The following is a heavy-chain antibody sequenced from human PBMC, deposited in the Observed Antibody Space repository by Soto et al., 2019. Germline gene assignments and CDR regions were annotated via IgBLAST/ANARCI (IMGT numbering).Heavy chain of an antibody. CDR1: GFTFSSYA. J-gene: IGHJ6*02. D-gene: IGHD3-9*01. CDR2: ISGSVGST. Sequence: PXGSLRLSCAASGFTFSSYARSWVRQAPGKGLEWVSAISGSVGSTYYADSVKGRFTISRDNSKNTLYLQMNSLRAEDTAVYYCAKDRGLTGPIGMDVWGQGTTVTVSS. V-gene: IGHV3-23*01. CDR3: AKDRGLTGPIGMDV.